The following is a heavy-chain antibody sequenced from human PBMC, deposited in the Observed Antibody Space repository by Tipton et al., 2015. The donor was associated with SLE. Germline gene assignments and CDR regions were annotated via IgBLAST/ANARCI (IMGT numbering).Heavy chain of an antibody. CDR2: IHSRGST. Sequence: TLSLTCTVSGVSVSSGGYYWNWIRQHPGKGLEWIGCIHSRGSTYYTPSLKKRITISVDTSKNQFSLKLSSVTAADTAVYYCARRGSWWYFDLWGRGTLVTVSS. D-gene: IGHD1-26*01. CDR1: GVSVSSGGYY. J-gene: IGHJ2*01. CDR3: ARRGSWWYFDL. V-gene: IGHV4-31*03.